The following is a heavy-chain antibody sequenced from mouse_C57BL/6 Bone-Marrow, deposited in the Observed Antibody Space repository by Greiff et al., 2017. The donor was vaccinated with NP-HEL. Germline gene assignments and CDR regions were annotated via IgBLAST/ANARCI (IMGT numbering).Heavy chain of an antibody. V-gene: IGHV5-4*01. CDR2: ISDGGSYT. CDR1: GFTFSSYA. J-gene: IGHJ1*03. Sequence: DVHLVESGGGLVKPGGSLKLSCAASGFTFSSYAMSWVRQTPEKRLEWVATISDGGSYTYYPDNVKGRFTISRDNAKNNLYLQMSHLKSEDTAMYYCARGGLPHWYFDVWGTGTTVTVSS. D-gene: IGHD2-2*01. CDR3: ARGGLPHWYFDV.